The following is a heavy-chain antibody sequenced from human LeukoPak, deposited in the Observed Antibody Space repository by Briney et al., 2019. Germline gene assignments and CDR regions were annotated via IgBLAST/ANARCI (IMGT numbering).Heavy chain of an antibody. Sequence: GGSLRLSCAASGFTFSSYEMNWVRQAPGKGLEWVSYISSSGSTIYYADSVKGRFTISRDNAKNSLYLQMNRLRAEDTAVYYCATLEVEFDYWGQGTLVTVSS. J-gene: IGHJ4*02. CDR2: ISSSGSTI. V-gene: IGHV3-48*03. CDR3: ATLEVEFDY. CDR1: GFTFSSYE. D-gene: IGHD3-3*01.